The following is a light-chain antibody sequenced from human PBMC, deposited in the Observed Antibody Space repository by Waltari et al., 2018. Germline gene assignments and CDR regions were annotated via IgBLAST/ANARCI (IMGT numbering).Light chain of an antibody. J-gene: IGKJ4*01. Sequence: ELVLTQSPATLSLSPGERATLSCRASQSVGNYLAWYQQKPGQPPRLLIYGDSNRATGIPARFSGSGSGTDFILTISSLEPEDFAVYYCQQRSGWPPRLTFGGGTKVEIK. CDR3: QQRSGWPPRLT. CDR1: QSVGNY. V-gene: IGKV3-11*01. CDR2: GDS.